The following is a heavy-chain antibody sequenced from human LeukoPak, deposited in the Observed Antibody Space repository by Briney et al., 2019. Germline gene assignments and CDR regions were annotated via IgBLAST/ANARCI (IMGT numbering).Heavy chain of an antibody. CDR1: GFTFSRYN. Sequence: IPGGSLRLSWKAAGFTFSRYNMNWVRQAAGKGLECVSSVGTSSNYIYSEDSVKGRLTISSDKDKNSLYLQLHSLRAEDTDVYYCKRVDYYRSGGSCHANAFDYWGQGTLVTVSS. CDR3: KRVDYYRSGGSCHANAFDY. D-gene: IGHD2-15*01. J-gene: IGHJ4*02. V-gene: IGHV3-21*01. CDR2: VGTSSNYI.